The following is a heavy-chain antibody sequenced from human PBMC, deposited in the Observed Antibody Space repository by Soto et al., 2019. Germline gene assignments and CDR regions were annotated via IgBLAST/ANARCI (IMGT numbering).Heavy chain of an antibody. D-gene: IGHD3-3*01. V-gene: IGHV1-2*04. CDR2: INPNSGGT. CDR3: ARGMYYDFGSGYYQSSYYGMDV. Sequence: ASVKVSCKASGYTFTGYYMHWVRQAPGQGLEWMGWINPNSGGTNYAQKFQGWVTMTRDTSISTAYMELSRLRSDDTAVYYCARGMYYDFGSGYYQSSYYGMDVWRQGTTVTVSS. CDR1: GYTFTGYY. J-gene: IGHJ6*02.